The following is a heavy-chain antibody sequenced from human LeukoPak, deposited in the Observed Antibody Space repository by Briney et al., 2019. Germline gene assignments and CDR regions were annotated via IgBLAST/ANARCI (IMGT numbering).Heavy chain of an antibody. CDR3: ARDSGDYCYGSGSYFDY. Sequence: SVKVSCKASGGTFSSYAISWVRQAPGQGLEWMGRIIPILGIANYAQKFQGRVTITADKSTSTAYMELSSLRSEDTAVYYCARDSGDYCYGSGSYFDYWGQGTLVTVSS. V-gene: IGHV1-69*04. D-gene: IGHD3-10*01. J-gene: IGHJ4*02. CDR1: GGTFSSYA. CDR2: IIPILGIA.